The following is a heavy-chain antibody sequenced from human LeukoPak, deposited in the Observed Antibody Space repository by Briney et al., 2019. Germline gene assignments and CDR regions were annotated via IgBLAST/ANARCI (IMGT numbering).Heavy chain of an antibody. V-gene: IGHV2-5*01. CDR1: GFSLSTSAVG. CDR2: TVGHDDK. J-gene: IGHJ5*02. D-gene: IGHD1-26*01. Sequence: SGPTLVNPTETLTLTCTFSGFSLSTSAVGVGWIRQPPRKALERVALTVGHDDKRYNPSLKSRLTITKDNSKNHVVLTMANMDPQDTATYYFAHRGGALAWFDPWGQGTLVTVSS. CDR3: AHRGGALAWFDP.